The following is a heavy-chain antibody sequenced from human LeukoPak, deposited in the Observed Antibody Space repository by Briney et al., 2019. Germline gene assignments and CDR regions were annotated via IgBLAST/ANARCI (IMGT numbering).Heavy chain of an antibody. Sequence: GGSLRLSCAASGFTFSSYGMHWVRQAPGKGLEWVAVISYDGSNKYYADSVKGRFTISRDNSKNTLYLQMNSLRAEDTAVYYCAKGKPDSSGYYYTDAFDIWGQGTMVTVSS. CDR3: AKGKPDSSGYYYTDAFDI. CDR1: GFTFSSYG. CDR2: ISYDGSNK. J-gene: IGHJ3*02. V-gene: IGHV3-30*18. D-gene: IGHD3-22*01.